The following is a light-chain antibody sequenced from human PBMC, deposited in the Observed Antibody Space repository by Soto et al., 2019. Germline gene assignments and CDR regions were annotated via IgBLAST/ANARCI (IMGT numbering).Light chain of an antibody. J-gene: IGKJ1*01. CDR2: TAS. CDR3: QQYNTYRT. Sequence: DIQMTQSPSTLSASVGDRVTITCRASQSVSSWLAWYQQKPGKAPTLLIHTASTLQSGVPSRFSGSGSGTDVTLIISSLQPDDFATYFCQQYNTYRTFGQGTKVEIK. CDR1: QSVSSW. V-gene: IGKV1-5*03.